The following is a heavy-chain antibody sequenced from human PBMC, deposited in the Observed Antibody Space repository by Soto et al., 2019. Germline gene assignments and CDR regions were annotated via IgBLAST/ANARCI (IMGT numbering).Heavy chain of an antibody. V-gene: IGHV4-30-4*01. CDR1: GGSISSGYYY. CDR2: TYYSGST. CDR3: ARDKITGLFDY. J-gene: IGHJ4*02. Sequence: TSETLSLTCTVSGGSISSGYYYWSWIRQPPGKGLEWIGYTYYSGSTNYNPSLKSRVTISVDTSKNQFSLKLTSVTAADTAVYYCARDKITGLFDYWGQGTLVTVSS. D-gene: IGHD2-8*02.